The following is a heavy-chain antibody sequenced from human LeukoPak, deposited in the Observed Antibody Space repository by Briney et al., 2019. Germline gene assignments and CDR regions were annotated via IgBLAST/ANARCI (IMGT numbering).Heavy chain of an antibody. CDR2: IYSGGTT. Sequence: GGSLRLSCAASGFIVSSNYVSWVRQAPGKGLEWVSVIYSGGTTYYSDSVKGRFTMSRDNSKNTLYLQMNSLRAEDTAVYYCARGLSFCDYWGQGTLVTVSS. CDR3: ARGLSFCDY. D-gene: IGHD3-3*01. V-gene: IGHV3-53*01. J-gene: IGHJ4*02. CDR1: GFIVSSNY.